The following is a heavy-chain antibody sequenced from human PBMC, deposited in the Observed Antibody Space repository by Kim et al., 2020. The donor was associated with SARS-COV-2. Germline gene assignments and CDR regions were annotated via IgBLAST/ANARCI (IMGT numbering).Heavy chain of an antibody. CDR3: ARRGYSYGSYYFDY. J-gene: IGHJ4*02. Sequence: SPSQKSKLTITKDTSKNQVVLTMTNMDPVDTATYYCARRGYSYGSYYFDYWGQGTLVTVSS. V-gene: IGHV2-5*01. D-gene: IGHD5-18*01.